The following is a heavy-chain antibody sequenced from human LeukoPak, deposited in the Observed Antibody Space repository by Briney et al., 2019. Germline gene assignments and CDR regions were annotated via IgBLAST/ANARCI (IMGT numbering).Heavy chain of an antibody. V-gene: IGHV3-33*08. J-gene: IGHJ4*02. Sequence: PGRSLRLSCAASGFTFSSYGMHWVRQAPGKGLEWVAVIWYGGSNKYYADSVKGRFTISRDNAKNSLYLQMNSLRAEDTAVYYCARIGFSLLWFGELSWYFVYWGQGTLVTVSS. CDR3: ARIGFSLLWFGELSWYFVY. CDR2: IWYGGSNK. D-gene: IGHD3-10*01. CDR1: GFTFSSYG.